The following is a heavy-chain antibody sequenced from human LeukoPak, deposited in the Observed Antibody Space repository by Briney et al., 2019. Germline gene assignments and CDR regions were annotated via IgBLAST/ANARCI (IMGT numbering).Heavy chain of an antibody. D-gene: IGHD3-10*01. J-gene: IGHJ4*02. CDR1: GGSFSGYY. Sequence: SETLSLTCAVYGGSFSGYYWSWIRQPPGKGLEWIGEINHSGSTNYNPSLKSRVTISVDTSKNQFSLKLSSVTAADTAVYYCASETYYYGSGSYWEVYWGQGTLVTVSS. CDR2: INHSGST. V-gene: IGHV4-34*01. CDR3: ASETYYYGSGSYWEVY.